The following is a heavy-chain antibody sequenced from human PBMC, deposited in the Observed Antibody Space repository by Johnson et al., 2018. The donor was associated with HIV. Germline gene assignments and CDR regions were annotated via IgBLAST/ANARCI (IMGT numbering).Heavy chain of an antibody. CDR1: GFTFSNYA. Sequence: QVQLVESGGGVVQPGRSLRLSCAASGFTFSNYAMHWVRQAPGKGLEWVAVISYDGSEKLFADSVKGRFTISRDNSKNTLYLQMNSLRAEDTAVYYCAREPSIAAAGGDGAFDMWGQGTVVTVSS. J-gene: IGHJ3*02. CDR2: ISYDGSEK. CDR3: AREPSIAAAGGDGAFDM. V-gene: IGHV3-30*04. D-gene: IGHD6-13*01.